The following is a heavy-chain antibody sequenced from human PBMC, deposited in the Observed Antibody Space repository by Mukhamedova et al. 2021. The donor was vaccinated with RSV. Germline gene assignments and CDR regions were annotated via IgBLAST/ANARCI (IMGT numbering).Heavy chain of an antibody. V-gene: IGHV1-46*01. CDR3: ARAYSSFDAFDI. Sequence: VTMTRDMSTSTVYMELSSLRSEDTAVYYCARAYSSFDAFDIWGQGTMVTVSS. J-gene: IGHJ3*02. D-gene: IGHD6-6*01.